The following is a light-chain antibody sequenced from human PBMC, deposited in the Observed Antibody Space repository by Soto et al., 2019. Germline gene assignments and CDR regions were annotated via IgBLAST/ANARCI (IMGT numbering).Light chain of an antibody. Sequence: EIVLTQSPATLSLSPGERATLSCRASQSVSSYLAWYQQKPGQAPRLLIYDASTRATGIPARFSGSGSGTDFTLTISSLEPEDFAVYYCQQYDGFSRTFGQGTKV. CDR1: QSVSSY. CDR2: DAS. J-gene: IGKJ1*01. V-gene: IGKV3-11*01. CDR3: QQYDGFSRT.